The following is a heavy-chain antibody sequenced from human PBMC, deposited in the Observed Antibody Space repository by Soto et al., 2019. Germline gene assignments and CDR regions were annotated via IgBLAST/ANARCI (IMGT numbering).Heavy chain of an antibody. J-gene: IGHJ6*02. V-gene: IGHV1-69*01. CDR3: ARDNIPGGSGKYGMDV. Sequence: QVQLVQSGAEVKKPGSSVKVSCKASGGTFSSYAISWVRQAPGQGLEWMGGIIPIFGTANYAQKFQGRVTITADESTSTAYMGLSSLRSEDTAVYYCARDNIPGGSGKYGMDVWGQGTTVTVSS. CDR1: GGTFSSYA. D-gene: IGHD2-15*01. CDR2: IIPIFGTA.